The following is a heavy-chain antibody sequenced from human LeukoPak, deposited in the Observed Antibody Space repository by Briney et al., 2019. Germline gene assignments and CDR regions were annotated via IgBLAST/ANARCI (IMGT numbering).Heavy chain of an antibody. Sequence: ASVKVSCKASGYTFTSYGISWVRQAPGQGLEWMGWISAYNGDTNYAQTLQGRVTMTTDTSTSTAYMELRSLRSDDTAVYYCARESYDYVWGSYRYPDYWGQGTLVTVSS. CDR3: ARESYDYVWGSYRYPDY. CDR2: ISAYNGDT. J-gene: IGHJ4*02. V-gene: IGHV1-18*01. CDR1: GYTFTSYG. D-gene: IGHD3-16*02.